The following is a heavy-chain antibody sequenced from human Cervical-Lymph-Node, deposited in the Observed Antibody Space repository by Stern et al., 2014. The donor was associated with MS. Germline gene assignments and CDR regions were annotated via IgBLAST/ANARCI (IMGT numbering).Heavy chain of an antibody. CDR2: ITGTSLYI. Sequence: EVQLVESGGGLVKPGGSLRLSCATSGFTFINYHMNWVRQAPGKGLEWVSSITGTSLYINYADPVKGRFTISRDNARNSLSLQMNSLRAEDTAVYYCVRARSTVAPYYFDNWGQGTLVTVSS. CDR3: VRARSTVAPYYFDN. CDR1: GFTFINYH. V-gene: IGHV3-21*06. J-gene: IGHJ4*02. D-gene: IGHD3-10*01.